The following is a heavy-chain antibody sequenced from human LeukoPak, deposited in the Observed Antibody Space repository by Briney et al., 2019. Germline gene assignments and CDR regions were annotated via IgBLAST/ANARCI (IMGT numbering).Heavy chain of an antibody. D-gene: IGHD6-25*01. V-gene: IGHV6-1*01. Sequence: SQTLSLTCAISGDSVSTSGGNWVRQSPSRGLEWLGRTYYTSKRNTDYAVSVKSRIVVNPDTSKNQFSLQLNSVTSEDTAVYYCARGRASAFDVWGQGTMVTVSS. J-gene: IGHJ3*01. CDR2: TYYTSKRNT. CDR1: GDSVSTSGG. CDR3: ARGRASAFDV.